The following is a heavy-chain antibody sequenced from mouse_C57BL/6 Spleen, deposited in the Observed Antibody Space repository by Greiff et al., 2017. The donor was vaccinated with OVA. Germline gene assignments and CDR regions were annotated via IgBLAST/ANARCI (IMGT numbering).Heavy chain of an antibody. CDR2: IDPENGDT. V-gene: IGHV14-4*01. J-gene: IGHJ3*01. CDR1: GFNIKDDY. D-gene: IGHD2-1*01. Sequence: EVQLQESGAELVRPGASVKLSCTASGFNIKDDYMHWVKQRPEQGLEWIGWIDPENGDTEYASKFQGKATITADTSSNTAYLQLSSLTSEDTAVYYCTTYPGKGFAYWGQGTLVTVSA. CDR3: TTYPGKGFAY.